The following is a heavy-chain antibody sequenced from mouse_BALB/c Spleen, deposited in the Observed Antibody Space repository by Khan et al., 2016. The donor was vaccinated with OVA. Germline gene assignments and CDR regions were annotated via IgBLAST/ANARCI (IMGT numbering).Heavy chain of an antibody. CDR1: GYTFTSYW. J-gene: IGHJ4*01. CDR3: SRSNYYGGSLYAMDY. D-gene: IGHD1-1*01. V-gene: IGHV1S41*01. CDR2: LGPGSGST. Sequence: DLVKPGASVKLSCKASGYTFTSYWIYWIKQRPGEGLEWIGRLGPGSGSTYYNEMFKDKATLTVDTSSSTSYIQLSSLSSEDSAVYIGSRSNYYGGSLYAMDYWGQGTSVTVSS.